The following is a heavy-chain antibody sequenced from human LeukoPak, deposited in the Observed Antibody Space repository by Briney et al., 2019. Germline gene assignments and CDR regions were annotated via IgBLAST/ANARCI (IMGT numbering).Heavy chain of an antibody. Sequence: GGSLRLSCAASGFTFSSYWMTWGRQAPGKRPEWVANINPHGSERYYVDSVRGRFTISRDNDRNSVYLEMNSLRADDTAVYFCVQGGHFDFWGQGVPVTVSS. CDR2: INPHGSER. CDR3: VQGGHFDF. V-gene: IGHV3-7*01. CDR1: GFTFSSYW. J-gene: IGHJ4*02. D-gene: IGHD3-16*01.